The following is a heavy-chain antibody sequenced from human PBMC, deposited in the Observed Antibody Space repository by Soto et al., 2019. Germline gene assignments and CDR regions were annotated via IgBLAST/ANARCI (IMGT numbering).Heavy chain of an antibody. D-gene: IGHD6-13*01. CDR1: GFTFSSYA. CDR3: ARDNEDSSSWYEPSHFDY. J-gene: IGHJ4*02. V-gene: IGHV3-30-3*01. CDR2: ISYDGSNK. Sequence: QSGGSLRLSCAASGFTFSSYAMHWVRQAPGKGLEWVAVISYDGSNKYYADSVEGRFTISRDNSKNTLYLQMNSLRAEDTAVYYCARDNEDSSSWYEPSHFDYWGQGTLVTVSS.